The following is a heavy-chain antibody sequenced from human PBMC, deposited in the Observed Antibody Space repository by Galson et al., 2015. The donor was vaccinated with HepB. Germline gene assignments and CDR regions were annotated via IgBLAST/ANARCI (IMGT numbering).Heavy chain of an antibody. J-gene: IGHJ5*02. CDR2: IRYDGSNK. V-gene: IGHV3-30*02. D-gene: IGHD6-13*01. Sequence: SLRLSCAASGFTFSSYGMHWVRQAPGKGLEWVAFIRYDGSNKYYADSVKGRFTISRDNSKNTLYLQMNSLRAEDTAVYYCAKEGLPGIAAAGTFDPWGQGTLVTVSS. CDR1: GFTFSSYG. CDR3: AKEGLPGIAAAGTFDP.